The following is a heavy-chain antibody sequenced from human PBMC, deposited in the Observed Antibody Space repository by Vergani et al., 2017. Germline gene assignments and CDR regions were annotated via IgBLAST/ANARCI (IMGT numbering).Heavy chain of an antibody. V-gene: IGHV4-59*01. CDR1: GGSISSYY. CDR3: ARTVAVAGAFDY. CDR2: IYYSGST. D-gene: IGHD6-19*01. Sequence: QVQLQESGPGLVKPSETLSLTCTVSGGSISSYYWGWIRQPPGKGLEWIGSIYYSGSTNYNPSLKSRVTISVDTSKNQFSLKLSSVTAADTAVYYCARTVAVAGAFDYWGQGTLVTVSS. J-gene: IGHJ4*02.